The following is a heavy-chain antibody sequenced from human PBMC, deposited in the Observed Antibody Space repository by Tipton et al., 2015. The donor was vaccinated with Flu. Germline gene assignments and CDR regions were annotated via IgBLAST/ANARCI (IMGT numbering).Heavy chain of an antibody. CDR3: ARQALVMGLATFKWFGP. Sequence: TLSLTCTVSGASISGGGYHWAWIRQSPGKGLEWIAIMYVGGRTYYDPSLRSRVTISGDTSKNQFSLRLDSVTAADTAVYYCARQALVMGLATFKWFGPWGQGTLVTVSS. V-gene: IGHV4-39*01. CDR2: MYVGGRT. J-gene: IGHJ5*02. D-gene: IGHD6-6*01. CDR1: GASISGGGYH.